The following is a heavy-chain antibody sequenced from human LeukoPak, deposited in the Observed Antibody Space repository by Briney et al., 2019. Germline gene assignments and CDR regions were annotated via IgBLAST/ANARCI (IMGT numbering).Heavy chain of an antibody. CDR1: GFTFDDYA. V-gene: IGHV3-9*01. J-gene: IGHJ4*02. CDR3: AKDITRLLWFGELSD. CDR2: ISWDSGSI. D-gene: IGHD3-10*01. Sequence: GGSLRLSCAASGFTFDDYAMHWVRQAPGRGLEWVSGISWDSGSIGYADSVKGRFTISRDNAKNSLYLQMNSLRAEDTALYYCAKDITRLLWFGELSDWGQGTLVTVSS.